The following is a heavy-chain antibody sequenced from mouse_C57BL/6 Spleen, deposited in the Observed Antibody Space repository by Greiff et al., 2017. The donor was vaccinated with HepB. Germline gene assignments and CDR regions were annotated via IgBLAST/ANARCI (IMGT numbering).Heavy chain of an antibody. CDR2: IDPSDSYT. V-gene: IGHV1-59*01. CDR3: ARNVYYGSSYGDAMDY. J-gene: IGHJ4*01. D-gene: IGHD1-1*01. CDR1: GYTFTSYW. Sequence: QVQLQQPGAELVRPGTSVKLSCKASGYTFTSYWMHWVKQRPGQGLEWIGVIDPSDSYTNYNQKFKGKATLTVDTASSTAYMQLSSLTSEDSAVYYCARNVYYGSSYGDAMDYWGQGTSVTVSS.